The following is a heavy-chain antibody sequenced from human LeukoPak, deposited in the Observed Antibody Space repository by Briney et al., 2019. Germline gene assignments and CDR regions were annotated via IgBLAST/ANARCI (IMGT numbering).Heavy chain of an antibody. CDR3: ARDSGKRYCSGGSCYSDD. Sequence: GGSLRLSCAASGFTFSSYWMSWVRQAPGKGLEWVANIKQDGSEKYYVASVKGRFTISRDNAKKSLYLQMNSLRAEDTAVYYCARDSGKRYCSGGSCYSDDWGQGTLVTVSS. CDR1: GFTFSSYW. CDR2: IKQDGSEK. D-gene: IGHD2-15*01. V-gene: IGHV3-7*01. J-gene: IGHJ4*02.